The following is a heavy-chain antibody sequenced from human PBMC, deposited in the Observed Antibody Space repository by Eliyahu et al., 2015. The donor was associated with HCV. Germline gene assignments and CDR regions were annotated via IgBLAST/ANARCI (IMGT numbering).Heavy chain of an antibody. CDR1: GYTFTGYX. CDR3: ARETPIITVTTFDY. CDR2: INPNSGGT. Sequence: QVQLVQSGAEVKKPGASVKVXCKASGYTFTGYXMHWVRQAPGQGLEWMGRINPNSGGTNYAQKFQGRVTMTRDTSISTAYMELSRLRSDDTAVYYCARETPIITVTTFDYWGQGTLVTVSS. D-gene: IGHD4-17*01. V-gene: IGHV1-2*06. J-gene: IGHJ4*02.